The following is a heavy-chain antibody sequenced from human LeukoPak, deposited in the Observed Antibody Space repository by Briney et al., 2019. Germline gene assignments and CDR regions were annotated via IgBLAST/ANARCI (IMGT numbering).Heavy chain of an antibody. CDR1: GYTFTSYY. J-gene: IGHJ4*02. CDR3: ARPHYSDSSSLEIDY. Sequence: ASVKVSCKASGYTFTSYYMHWVRQAPGQGLEWMGIINPSGGGTSYAQKFQGRVTMTRDMSTSTVYMELSSLRSEDTAVYYCARPHYSDSSSLEIDYWGQGTLVTVSS. V-gene: IGHV1-46*01. D-gene: IGHD6-13*01. CDR2: INPSGGGT.